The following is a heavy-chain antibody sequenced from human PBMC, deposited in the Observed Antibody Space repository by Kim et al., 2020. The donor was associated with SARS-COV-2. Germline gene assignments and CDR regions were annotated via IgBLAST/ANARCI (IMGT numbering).Heavy chain of an antibody. V-gene: IGHV4-31*03. CDR3: ARDGRYYYGSGSYRYYYYYMDV. Sequence: SETLSLTCTVSGGSISSGGYYWSWIRQHPGKGLEWIGYIYYSGSTYYNPSLKSRVTISVDTSKNQFSLKLSSVTAADTAVYYCARDGRYYYGSGSYRYYYYYMDVWGKGTTVTVSS. CDR2: IYYSGST. CDR1: GGSISSGGYY. D-gene: IGHD3-10*01. J-gene: IGHJ6*03.